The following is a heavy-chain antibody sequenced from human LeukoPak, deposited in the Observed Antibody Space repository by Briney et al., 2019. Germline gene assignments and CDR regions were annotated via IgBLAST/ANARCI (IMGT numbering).Heavy chain of an antibody. J-gene: IGHJ6*03. D-gene: IGHD2-2*01. CDR3: ARVNNIVVVPAALNYYYYMDV. V-gene: IGHV4-34*01. CDR1: GGSFSGYY. Sequence: SETLSLTCAVYGGSFSGYYWSWIRQPPGKGLEWIGEINHIGSTNYNPSLKSRVTISVDTSKNQFSLKLSSVTAADTAVYYCARVNNIVVVPAALNYYYYMDVWGKGTKVTVSS. CDR2: INHIGST.